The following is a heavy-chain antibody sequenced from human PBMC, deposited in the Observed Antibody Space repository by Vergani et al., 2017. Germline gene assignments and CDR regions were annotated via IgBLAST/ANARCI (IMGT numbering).Heavy chain of an antibody. V-gene: IGHV3-9*01. Sequence: VEAGGGLVQPGGSLRLSCTASGFTFQAFAFHWVRQVSGRGLEWVSGIDRNYGVKNGNSFEGRFSISRDNAKKAVFLQMNNLRHEDTALYFCVRGPLPAIPAMFDSWGQGTLVTVSS. CDR1: GFTFQAFA. D-gene: IGHD2-2*01. J-gene: IGHJ4*02. CDR3: VRGPLPAIPAMFDS. CDR2: IDRNYGVK.